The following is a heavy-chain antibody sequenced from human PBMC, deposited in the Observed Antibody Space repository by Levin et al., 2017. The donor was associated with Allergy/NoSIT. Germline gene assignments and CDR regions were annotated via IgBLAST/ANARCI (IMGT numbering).Heavy chain of an antibody. CDR3: ARDSSAWSRDL. CDR1: GLTLSDHS. J-gene: IGHJ5*02. CDR2: LTRSKDYI. Sequence: GESLKISCVGSGLTLSDHSMTWVRQAPGKGLGWVSTLTRSKDYIYYPDSVKGRFTISRDDASNSLFLQMNGLRAEDTAVYYCARDSSAWSRDLWGQGTLVTVSS. V-gene: IGHV3-21*04. D-gene: IGHD6-19*01.